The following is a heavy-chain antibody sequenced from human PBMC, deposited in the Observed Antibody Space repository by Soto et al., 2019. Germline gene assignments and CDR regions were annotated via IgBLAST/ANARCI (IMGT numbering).Heavy chain of an antibody. D-gene: IGHD3-22*01. V-gene: IGHV3-30*18. J-gene: IGHJ4*02. CDR2: ISYHGRNT. Sequence: GGSLRLSCAASGFIFSSYGMHWLRQAPGKGLEWVAVISYHGRNTYYADSVKGRFTISRDNSKNTLYLQMNSLRVEDTAVYYCAKELDRGAVDWGQGTLVTVSS. CDR3: AKELDRGAVD. CDR1: GFIFSSYG.